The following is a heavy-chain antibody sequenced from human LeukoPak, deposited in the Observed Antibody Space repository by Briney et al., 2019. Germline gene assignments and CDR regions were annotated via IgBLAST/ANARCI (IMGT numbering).Heavy chain of an antibody. J-gene: IGHJ4*02. CDR2: INSGGENT. D-gene: IGHD6-13*01. Sequence: PGGSLRLSCAASGFTFSSYAMTWVRQTPGKGLEWVSSINSGGENTDYADSVKGRFTISRDNSKSTLYLQMNSLRAEDTAIYYWAKVVQYTASTGTGLDYWGQGTLVTVSS. CDR3: AKVVQYTASTGTGLDY. CDR1: GFTFSSYA. V-gene: IGHV3-23*01.